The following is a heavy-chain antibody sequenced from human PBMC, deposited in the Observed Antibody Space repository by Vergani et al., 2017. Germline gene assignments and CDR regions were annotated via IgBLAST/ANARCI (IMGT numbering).Heavy chain of an antibody. D-gene: IGHD1-1*01. CDR3: AKGGWNYWFDS. CDR2: INTIGDYT. Sequence: EVQLLESGGDLVQPGGSLRLSCAASGFSFTTYAMSWVRQAPGKGLEWVSTINTIGDYTRYGDAVKGRFTISRHNSKSTLYLQMNSLRAEDTAIYYCAKGGWNYWFDSWGQGTLVIVS. J-gene: IGHJ5*01. CDR1: GFSFTTYA. V-gene: IGHV3-23*01.